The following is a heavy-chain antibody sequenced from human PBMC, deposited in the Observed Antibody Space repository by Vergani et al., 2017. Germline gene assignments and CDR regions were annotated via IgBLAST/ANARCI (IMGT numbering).Heavy chain of an antibody. CDR2: ISSSGSTI. V-gene: IGHV3-48*03. CDR1: GGPCSRCE. J-gene: IGHJ4*02. Sequence: EVQLVEPGGGLVQPGGSLRLSWAASGGPCSRCEMNVGRQAPGKGVEGASYISSSGSTIYYADAVKGRFTISRDNAKNSLFLQMNSLRAGETAGYYCARGLRYWGQGTLVTVSS. CDR3: ARGLRY. D-gene: IGHD3-16*01.